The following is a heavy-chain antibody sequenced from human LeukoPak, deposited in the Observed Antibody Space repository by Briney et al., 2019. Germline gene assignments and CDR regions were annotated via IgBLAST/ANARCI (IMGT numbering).Heavy chain of an antibody. V-gene: IGHV3-7*03. Sequence: GGSLRLSCAASGFTFSSYSMNWVRQAPGKGLEWVANIKQDGSEKYYVDSVKGRFTISRDNAKNSLYLQMNSLRAEDTAVYYCARGAYCGGDCDTADAFDIWGQGTMVTVSS. D-gene: IGHD2-21*02. CDR3: ARGAYCGGDCDTADAFDI. CDR1: GFTFSSYS. J-gene: IGHJ3*02. CDR2: IKQDGSEK.